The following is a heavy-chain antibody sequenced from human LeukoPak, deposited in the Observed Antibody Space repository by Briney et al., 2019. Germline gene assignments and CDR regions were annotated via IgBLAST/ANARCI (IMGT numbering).Heavy chain of an antibody. CDR1: GGSINNYY. D-gene: IGHD5-18*01. Sequence: SETLSLTCTVSGGSINNYYWSWIRQPPGKGLEWIGYIYYSGSTNYNPSLKSRVSISVDTSKNQFSLKLSSVTAADTTVYYCAIIVPYNYGYVDYWGQGTLVTVSS. V-gene: IGHV4-59*01. J-gene: IGHJ4*02. CDR2: IYYSGST. CDR3: AIIVPYNYGYVDY.